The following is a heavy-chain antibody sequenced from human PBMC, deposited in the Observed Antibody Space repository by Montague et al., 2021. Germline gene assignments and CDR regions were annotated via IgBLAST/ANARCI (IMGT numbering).Heavy chain of an antibody. J-gene: IGHJ4*02. CDR1: GGSISSSSYY. D-gene: IGHD5-24*01. V-gene: IGHV4-39*01. CDR2: IYYSGST. CDR3: ASSSRGSWLQSYFDY. Sequence: SETLSLTYTVSGGSISSSSYYWGWIRQPPGKGLEWIGSIYYSGSTYYNPSLKSRVTISVDTSKNQFSLKLSSVTAADTAVYYCASSSRGSWLQSYFDYWGQGTLVTVSS.